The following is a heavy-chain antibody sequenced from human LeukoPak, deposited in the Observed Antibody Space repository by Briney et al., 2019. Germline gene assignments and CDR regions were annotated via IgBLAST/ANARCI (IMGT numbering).Heavy chain of an antibody. V-gene: IGHV3-23*01. J-gene: IGHJ4*02. CDR1: GFTFSSYA. CDR2: ISGSGGST. Sequence: GGSLRLSCAASGFTFSSYAMSWVRQAPGKGLEWVSAISGSGGSTYYADSVKGRFTISRDNSKNTLYLQINSLRAEDTAVYYCAKDLRRSMIVVEYYFDYWGQGTLVTVSS. CDR3: AKDLRRSMIVVEYYFDY. D-gene: IGHD3-22*01.